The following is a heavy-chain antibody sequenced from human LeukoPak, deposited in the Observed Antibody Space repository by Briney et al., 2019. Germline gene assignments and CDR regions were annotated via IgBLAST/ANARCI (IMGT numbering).Heavy chain of an antibody. V-gene: IGHV3-23*01. Sequence: PGGSLRLSCAASGFTFSIYDMTWVRQAPGKGLEWDAVISGSGDSTYYADSVKGRFTISRDNSKNTLYLQMNSLRADDTAVYYCAKGNWNDDWGQGTLVIVSS. CDR2: ISGSGDST. J-gene: IGHJ5*02. CDR3: AKGNWNDD. CDR1: GFTFSIYD.